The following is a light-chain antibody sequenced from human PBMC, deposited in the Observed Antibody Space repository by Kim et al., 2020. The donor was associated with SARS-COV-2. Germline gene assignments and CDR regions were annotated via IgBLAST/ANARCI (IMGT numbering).Light chain of an antibody. CDR1: NSDDGSYNR. Sequence: QSALTQPASVSKSPGQSITISCTGTNSDDGSYNRVSWYQQHPGKAPKLMIYDVSKRPSGVSNRFSGSKSGNTASLTISGLQAEDEADYYCSSYSTTTVTFGGGTQLTVL. CDR2: DVS. J-gene: IGLJ2*01. CDR3: SSYSTTTVT. V-gene: IGLV2-14*01.